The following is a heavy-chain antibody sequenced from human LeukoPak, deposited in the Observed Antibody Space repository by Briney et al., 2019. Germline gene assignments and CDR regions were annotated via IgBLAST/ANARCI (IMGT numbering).Heavy chain of an antibody. CDR3: ARHESDHHYDFWSGPHYYYYMDV. Sequence: SETLSLTCTVSGGPISSSSYYWGWIRQPPGKGLEWIGSIYYSGSTYYNPSLKSRVTISVDTSKNQFSLKLSSVTAADTAVYYCARHESDHHYDFWSGPHYYYYMDVWGKGTTVTVSS. D-gene: IGHD3-3*01. V-gene: IGHV4-39*01. CDR2: IYYSGST. CDR1: GGPISSSSYY. J-gene: IGHJ6*03.